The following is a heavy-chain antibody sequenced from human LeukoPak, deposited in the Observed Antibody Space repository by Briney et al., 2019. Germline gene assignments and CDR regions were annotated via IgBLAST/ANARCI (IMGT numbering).Heavy chain of an antibody. D-gene: IGHD6-19*01. CDR3: ARELPIAVAAFDY. CDR2: IIPILGIA. CDR1: GYTLTSYG. V-gene: IGHV1-69*04. J-gene: IGHJ4*02. Sequence: SVKVSCKASGYTLTSYGISWVRQAPGQGLEWMGRIIPILGIANYAQKFQGRVTITADKSTSTAYMELSSLRSEDTAVYYCARELPIAVAAFDYWGQGTLVTVSS.